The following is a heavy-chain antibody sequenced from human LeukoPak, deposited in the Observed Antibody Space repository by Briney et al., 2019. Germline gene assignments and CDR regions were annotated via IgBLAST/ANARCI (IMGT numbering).Heavy chain of an antibody. V-gene: IGHV3-30*03. J-gene: IGHJ3*02. Sequence: QPGGSLRLSCAASGFTFSSYGMHWVRQAPGKGLEWVAVISYDGSNKYYADSVKGRFTISRDNSKNTLYLQMNSLRAEDTAVYYCARGRLGYSRTGAFDIWGQGTMVTVSS. CDR2: ISYDGSNK. CDR3: ARGRLGYSRTGAFDI. CDR1: GFTFSSYG. D-gene: IGHD6-13*01.